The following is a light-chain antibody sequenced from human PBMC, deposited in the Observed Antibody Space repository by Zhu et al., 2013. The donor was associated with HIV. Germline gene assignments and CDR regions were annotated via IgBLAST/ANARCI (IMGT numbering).Light chain of an antibody. CDR1: SLRDYY. V-gene: IGLV3-19*01. CDR2: GKS. Sequence: SSELTQEATVSVSLGQTVRITCQGDSLRDYYANWYQQKPGQSPTLIFYGKSVRPSGIPDRFSGSTSGNTASLTISGTQAEDEAVYYCNSRNTIGDHYVFGPGTKVTV. J-gene: IGLJ1*01. CDR3: NSRNTIGDHYV.